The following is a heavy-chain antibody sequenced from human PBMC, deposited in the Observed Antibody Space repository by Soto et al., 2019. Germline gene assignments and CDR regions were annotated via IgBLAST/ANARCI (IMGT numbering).Heavy chain of an antibody. J-gene: IGHJ4*02. CDR1: GFTFSSYG. CDR2: IWYDGGNK. V-gene: IGHV3-33*01. CDR3: ARDREMYCGADCSNFVY. Sequence: PGGSLRLSCAASGFTFSSYGMHWVRQAPGEGLDWVTFIWYDGGNKYYADSVKGRFTVSRDNSKNMLYLQMNSLRVDDTAVYYCARDREMYCGADCSNFVYWGQGTLVTVSS. D-gene: IGHD2-21*02.